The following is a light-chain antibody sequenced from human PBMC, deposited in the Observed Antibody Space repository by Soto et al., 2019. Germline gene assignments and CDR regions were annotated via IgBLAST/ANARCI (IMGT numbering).Light chain of an antibody. CDR1: SSNTGKNY. CDR2: DNN. V-gene: IGLV1-51*01. CDR3: GTWDSSLSAVI. Sequence: QSVLTQPPSVSAAPGQKVTISCSGSSSNTGKNYVSWYQHLPGTAPKLLIYDNNKRPSGIPDRFSGSRSGTSATLGITGLQTGDEADYYCGTWDSSLSAVIFGGGTKLTVL. J-gene: IGLJ2*01.